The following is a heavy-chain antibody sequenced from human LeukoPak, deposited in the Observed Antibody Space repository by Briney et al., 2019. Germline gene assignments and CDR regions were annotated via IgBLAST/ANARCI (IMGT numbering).Heavy chain of an antibody. CDR1: GGFFSGYY. CDR2: INHSGST. D-gene: IGHD2-2*02. J-gene: IGHJ6*03. V-gene: IGHV4-34*01. CDR3: ARVDPNCSSTSCYTHYYDYYMDV. Sequence: SETQSLTYAVYGGFFSGYYWRWIRHPPGKGLEWIGEINHSGSTNYNPFLKSRVTISVDTPKNQFSLRLSSVTAADTDVYYCARVDPNCSSTSCYTHYYDYYMDVWGKGTTVTVSS.